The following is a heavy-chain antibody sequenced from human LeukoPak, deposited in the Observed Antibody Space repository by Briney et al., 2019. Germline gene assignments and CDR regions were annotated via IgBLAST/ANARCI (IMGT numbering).Heavy chain of an antibody. J-gene: IGHJ4*02. D-gene: IGHD4-23*01. CDR2: ISISSNTI. V-gene: IGHV3-48*01. CDR3: ARDYGGSSPFDY. CDR1: GFTFSTYN. Sequence: PGGSLRLSCAASGFTFSTYNMNWVRQVPGKGLEWVSYISISSNTIYYADSVKGRFTISRDNAKNSLYLQMNSLRAEDTAVYFCARDYGGSSPFDYWGQGTLVTVSS.